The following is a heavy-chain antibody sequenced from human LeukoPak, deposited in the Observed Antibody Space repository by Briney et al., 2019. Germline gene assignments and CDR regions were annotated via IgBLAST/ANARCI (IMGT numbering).Heavy chain of an antibody. V-gene: IGHV3-48*01. CDR3: ERVRGYCSGGNCFEENGGDY. J-gene: IGHJ4*02. CDR1: GFTFSSYS. CDR2: ISSGRKSTI. D-gene: IGHD2-15*01. Sequence: PGGSLRLSCAASGFTFSSYSMNWVRQAPGKGLEWVSYISSGRKSTIYYADSVKGRFTISRDNAKNSLYLQMNSLRAEDTAVYYCERVRGYCSGGNCFEENGGDYWGQGTLVTVSS.